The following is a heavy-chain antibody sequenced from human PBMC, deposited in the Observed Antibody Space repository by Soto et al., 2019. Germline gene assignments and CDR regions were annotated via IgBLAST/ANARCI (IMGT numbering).Heavy chain of an antibody. J-gene: IGHJ4*02. CDR2: IYSSGST. CDR3: GKDLGNRYFDY. V-gene: IGHV4-4*07. CDR1: GGSITNSY. Sequence: AETLSLTCSVSGGSITNSYWSWIRPPAGRGQEWIGRIYSSGSTNYHPSIKSRVTMSVDTSKNQFSLMMASVTAADTAIYCCGKDLGNRYFDYWGQGTLVTVSS. D-gene: IGHD3-16*02.